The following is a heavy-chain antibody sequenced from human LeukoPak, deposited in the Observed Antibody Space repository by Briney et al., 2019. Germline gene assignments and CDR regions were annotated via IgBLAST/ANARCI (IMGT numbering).Heavy chain of an antibody. CDR3: ARVFKAAAGTTLDY. CDR2: IFYSGSA. V-gene: IGHV4-59*08. J-gene: IGHJ4*02. D-gene: IGHD6-13*01. CDR1: GGSLGSYY. Sequence: PSETLSLTCTVSGGSLGSYYWSWIRQPPGKGLEWIGYIFYSGSASYNPSLKSRVTIAVDTSKNQLSLKLSSVTAADTAVYYCARVFKAAAGTTLDYWGQGTLVTVSS.